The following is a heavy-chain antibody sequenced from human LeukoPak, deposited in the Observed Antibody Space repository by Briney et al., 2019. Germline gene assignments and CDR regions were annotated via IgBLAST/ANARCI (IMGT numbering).Heavy chain of an antibody. CDR1: GYTFTSYD. D-gene: IGHD4-17*01. V-gene: IGHV1-8*01. J-gene: IGHJ3*02. CDR3: ARGPGDYGDYSDAFDI. CDR2: MNPNSGNT. Sequence: ASVKVSCKASGYTFTSYDINWVRQATGQGLEWMGWMNPNSGNTGYAQKFQGRVTITADKSTSTAYMELSSLRSEDTAVYYCARGPGDYGDYSDAFDIWGQGTMVTVSS.